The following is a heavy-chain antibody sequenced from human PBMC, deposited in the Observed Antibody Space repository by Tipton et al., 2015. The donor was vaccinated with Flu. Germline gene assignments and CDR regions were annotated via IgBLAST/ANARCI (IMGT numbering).Heavy chain of an antibody. D-gene: IGHD1-7*01. Sequence: QLVQSGAEVKKPGASVKVSCKASGYTFTSYGISWVRQAPGQGLEWMGWISAYTGNTNYARKFQGRVTMTTDPSTSTAYMELSSLGSEDTAVYYCARGFTGGNSNPADYWGQGTLVTVSS. J-gene: IGHJ4*02. CDR1: GYTFTSYG. CDR2: ISAYTGNT. V-gene: IGHV1-18*01. CDR3: ARGFTGGNSNPADY.